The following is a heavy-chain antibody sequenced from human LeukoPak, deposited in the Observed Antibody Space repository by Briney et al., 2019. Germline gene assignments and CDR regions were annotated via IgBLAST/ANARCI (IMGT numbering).Heavy chain of an antibody. V-gene: IGHV4-59*12. Sequence: SETLSLTCTVSGGSISSYYWSWIRQPPGKGLEWTGYIYYSGSANYNPSLKSRVTISVDTSKNQFSLKLSSVTAADTAVYYCARAAAWSLRWLQFGFQHWGQGTLVTVSS. CDR1: GGSISSYY. CDR3: ARAAAWSLRWLQFGFQH. J-gene: IGHJ1*01. CDR2: IYYSGSA. D-gene: IGHD5-24*01.